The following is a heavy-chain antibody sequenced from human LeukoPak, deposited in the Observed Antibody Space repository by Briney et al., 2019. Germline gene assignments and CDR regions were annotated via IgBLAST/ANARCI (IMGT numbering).Heavy chain of an antibody. CDR1: GFTFSSYS. J-gene: IGHJ6*02. Sequence: GGSLRLSCAASGFTFSSYSMNWVRQAPGKGLEWVSSISSSSSYIYYADSVKGRFTISRDNAKNSLYLQMNSLRAEDTAVYYCARDCSSTSCYTFFSYYYGMDVWGQGTTATVSS. D-gene: IGHD2-2*02. V-gene: IGHV3-21*01. CDR3: ARDCSSTSCYTFFSYYYGMDV. CDR2: ISSSSSYI.